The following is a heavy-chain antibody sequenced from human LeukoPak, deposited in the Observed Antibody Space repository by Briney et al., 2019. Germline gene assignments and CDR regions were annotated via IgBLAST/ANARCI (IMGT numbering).Heavy chain of an antibody. J-gene: IGHJ4*02. CDR2: MYYSGTI. CDR1: GGSISSYY. V-gene: IGHV4-59*12. Sequence: SETLSLTCTVSGGSISSYYWSWIRQPPGKGLEWIGYMYYSGTINYNPSLKSRVTMSVDTSKKQFSLKLSSVTAADTAVYYCARDPQLGPFDYWGQGTLVTVSS. D-gene: IGHD6-6*01. CDR3: ARDPQLGPFDY.